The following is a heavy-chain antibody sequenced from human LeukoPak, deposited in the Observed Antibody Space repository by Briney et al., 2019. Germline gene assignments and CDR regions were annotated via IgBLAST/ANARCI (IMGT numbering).Heavy chain of an antibody. J-gene: IGHJ4*02. V-gene: IGHV3-74*01. D-gene: IGHD1-7*01. CDR3: TRDRGGTFHH. CDR1: GFTFNSYW. CDR2: INGDGSST. Sequence: PGGSVRLSCAASGFTFNSYWMHWVRRAPGKGLVWVSSINGDGSSTNYADSVKGRFTISRDSAKNTQYLQMNSLRAEDTAVYYCTRDRGGTFHHWGQGTLVTVSS.